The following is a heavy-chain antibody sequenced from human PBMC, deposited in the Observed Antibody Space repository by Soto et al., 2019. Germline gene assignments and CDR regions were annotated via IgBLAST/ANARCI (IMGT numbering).Heavy chain of an antibody. CDR2: ISASGVST. J-gene: IGHJ4*02. Sequence: GGSLRLSCAASGFSFSSYAMSWVRQAPGKGREWVSGISASGVSTHYADSVKGRFTISRDNSKNTLYLEMKNLGAGDTAIYCCAIVGGNYPWGQGTLVTVSS. D-gene: IGHD1-7*01. CDR1: GFSFSSYA. CDR3: AIVGGNYP. V-gene: IGHV3-23*01.